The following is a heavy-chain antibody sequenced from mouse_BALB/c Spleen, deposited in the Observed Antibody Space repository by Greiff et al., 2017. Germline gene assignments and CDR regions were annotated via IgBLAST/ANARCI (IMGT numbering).Heavy chain of an antibody. D-gene: IGHD1-1*01. CDR1: GYSFTSNC. CDR3: TRGITTVGYAMDY. J-gene: IGHJ4*01. V-gene: IGHV1-5*01. CDR2: IYPGNSDT. Sequence: VQLQQSGTVLARPGASVKMSCKASGYSFTSNCMHWVKQRPGQGLEWIGAIYPGNSDTSYNPKFKGKAKLTAVTSASTAYMELSSLTNEDSAVYDCTRGITTVGYAMDYWGQGTSVTVSS.